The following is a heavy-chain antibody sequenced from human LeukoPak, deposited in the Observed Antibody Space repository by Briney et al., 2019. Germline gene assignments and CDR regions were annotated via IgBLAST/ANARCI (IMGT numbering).Heavy chain of an antibody. CDR3: AKEGDNYGDYVGAFDI. D-gene: IGHD4-17*01. CDR2: IWYDGNNK. Sequence: GGSLRLSCAASGFIFSRHGMRWVRQAPGKGLEWVAVIWYDGNNKYYADSLKGRFTISTDNSKNTLYLQMNSLRAEDTAVYYCAKEGDNYGDYVGAFDIWGQGTMVTVSS. V-gene: IGHV3-33*06. CDR1: GFIFSRHG. J-gene: IGHJ3*02.